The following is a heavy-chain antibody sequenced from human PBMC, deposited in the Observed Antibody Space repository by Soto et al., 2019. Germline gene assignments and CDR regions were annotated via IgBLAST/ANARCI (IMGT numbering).Heavy chain of an antibody. CDR1: GFTFSSYA. J-gene: IGHJ4*02. Sequence: QLGGSLRLSCAASGFTFSSYAMSWVRQAPGKGLEWVSAISGSGGSTYYADSVKGRFTISRDNSKNTLYLQMNSLRAEDTAVYYCAKDGVKQQLGWWVDYWGQGTLVTVSS. D-gene: IGHD6-13*01. V-gene: IGHV3-23*01. CDR3: AKDGVKQQLGWWVDY. CDR2: ISGSGGST.